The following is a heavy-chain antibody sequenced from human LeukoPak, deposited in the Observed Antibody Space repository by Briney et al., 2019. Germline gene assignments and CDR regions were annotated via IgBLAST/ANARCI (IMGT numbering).Heavy chain of an antibody. CDR2: IWSGGSNK. J-gene: IGHJ4*02. D-gene: IGHD6-13*01. V-gene: IGHV3-30*02. CDR1: GFTFSSSA. CDR3: AKDSGDGSSWYG. Sequence: GGSLRLSCAASGFTFSSSAMNWVRQAPGKGLEWVAVIWSGGSNKYQTDSVKGRFTISRDNSKNTLYLQMDSLRVEDTAVYYCAKDSGDGSSWYGWGQGTLVTVSS.